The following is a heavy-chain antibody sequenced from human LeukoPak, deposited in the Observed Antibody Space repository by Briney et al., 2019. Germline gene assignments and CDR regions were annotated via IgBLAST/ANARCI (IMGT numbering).Heavy chain of an antibody. CDR2: ISYDGSNK. J-gene: IGHJ4*02. CDR1: GFTFSSYA. CDR3: AREIEGFDY. V-gene: IGHV3-30-3*01. Sequence: GGSLRLSCAASGFTFSSYAMSWVRQAPGKGLEWVAVISYDGSNKYYADSVKGRFTISRDNSKNTLYLQMNSLRAEDTAVYYCAREIEGFDYWGQGTLVTVSS.